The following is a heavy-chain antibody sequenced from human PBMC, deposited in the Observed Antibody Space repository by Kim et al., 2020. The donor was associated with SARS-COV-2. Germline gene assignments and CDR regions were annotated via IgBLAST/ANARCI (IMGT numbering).Heavy chain of an antibody. Sequence: GGTNYNPSLKSRVPISGDTSKNQFSLKLSSVTAADTAVYYCARHERADDYWGQGTLVTVSS. J-gene: IGHJ4*02. CDR3: ARHERADDY. CDR2: GGT. V-gene: IGHV4-39*01.